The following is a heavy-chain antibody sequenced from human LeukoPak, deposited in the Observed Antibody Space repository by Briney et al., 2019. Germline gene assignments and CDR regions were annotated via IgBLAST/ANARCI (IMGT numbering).Heavy chain of an antibody. J-gene: IGHJ4*02. CDR2: SNPNSGGT. CDR1: GYTCTGYY. Sequence: GASVTLSCKASGYTCTGYYMHWVRNAPGPGLELMGRSNPNSGGTNYAQTCQGRITMTRDTSISTAYMELSRLRSDDTVVYYCARVGLMGADYWGEGTLVTVSS. CDR3: ARVGLMGADY. V-gene: IGHV1-2*05. D-gene: IGHD3-16*01.